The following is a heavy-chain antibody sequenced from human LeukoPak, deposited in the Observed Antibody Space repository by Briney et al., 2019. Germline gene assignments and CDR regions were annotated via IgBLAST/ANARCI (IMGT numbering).Heavy chain of an antibody. CDR1: GGSISSYY. V-gene: IGHV4-59*01. CDR3: ARDNLSPVTGYYYGMDV. J-gene: IGHJ6*02. Sequence: SETLSLTCTVSGGSISSYYWSWIRQPPGKGLEWIGYIYYSGSTNYNPSLKSRVTISVDTSKNQFSLKLSSVTVADTAVYYCARDNLSPVTGYYYGMDVWGQGTTVTVSS. CDR2: IYYSGST. D-gene: IGHD4-17*01.